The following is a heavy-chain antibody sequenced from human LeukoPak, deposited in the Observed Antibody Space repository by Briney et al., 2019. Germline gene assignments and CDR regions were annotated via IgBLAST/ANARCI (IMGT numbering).Heavy chain of an antibody. V-gene: IGHV4-39*01. J-gene: IGHJ4*02. Sequence: SETLSLTCSVSGGSISDTTYFWGWLRQPPGKGLEWIGSIYSSGSTYYNPSLKSRVTVSIDTSRNQFSLKLTSVAASETAVYSCARSGYYDILSGYLYFFDYCGQGTLVTVSS. CDR2: IYSSGST. CDR1: GGSISDTTYF. D-gene: IGHD3-9*01. CDR3: ARSGYYDILSGYLYFFDY.